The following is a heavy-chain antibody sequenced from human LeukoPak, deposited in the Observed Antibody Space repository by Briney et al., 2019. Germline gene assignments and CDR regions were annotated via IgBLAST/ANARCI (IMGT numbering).Heavy chain of an antibody. D-gene: IGHD3-22*01. CDR3: ARFPDYFDSTGYYYSPFDY. V-gene: IGHV3-7*03. CDR2: IKQDGSEK. J-gene: IGHJ4*02. Sequence: GGSLRLSCAASGFTLSSYWMSWVRQAPGKGLEWVANIKQDGSEKYYVDSVKGRFTISRDSAKNSLYLQMNSLRAEDTAVYYCARFPDYFDSTGYYYSPFDYWGQGTLVTVSP. CDR1: GFTLSSYW.